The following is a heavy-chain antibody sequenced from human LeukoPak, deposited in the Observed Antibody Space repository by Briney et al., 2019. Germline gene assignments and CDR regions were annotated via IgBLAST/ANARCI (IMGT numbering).Heavy chain of an antibody. CDR3: ARDRTLIRGVATYYFDY. CDR1: GYTFTDYY. D-gene: IGHD3-10*01. Sequence: ASVKVSCKASGYTFTDYYMHWVRQAPGQGLEWMGWITPNSGGTNYAQKFQGRVTMTRDTSISTAYMELSSLRSDDTAVYYCARDRTLIRGVATYYFDYWGQGTLVTVSS. J-gene: IGHJ4*02. V-gene: IGHV1-2*02. CDR2: ITPNSGGT.